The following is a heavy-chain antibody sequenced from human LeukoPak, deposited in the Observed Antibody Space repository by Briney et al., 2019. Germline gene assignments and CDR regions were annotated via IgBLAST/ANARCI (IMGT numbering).Heavy chain of an antibody. CDR1: GFTFNRYG. D-gene: IGHD3-3*01. J-gene: IGHJ3*02. V-gene: IGHV4-39*07. CDR3: ARASGDALGYYDFWSGYYTAYAFDI. CDR2: IYYSGST. Sequence: GTLRLSCAASGFTFNRYGMSWIRQPPGKGLEWIGSIYYSGSTYYNPSLKSRVTISVDTSKNQFSLKLSSVTAADTAVYYCARASGDALGYYDFWSGYYTAYAFDIWGQGTMVTVSS.